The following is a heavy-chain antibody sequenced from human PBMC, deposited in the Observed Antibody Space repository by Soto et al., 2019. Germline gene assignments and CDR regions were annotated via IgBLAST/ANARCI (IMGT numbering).Heavy chain of an antibody. Sequence: QVQLVQSGAEVKKPGASVKVSCKASGYTLSGYYIHWVRQAPGQGLEWMGWINPNMGGSKYLEKFQGRVTMTRDTSISTAYLELRRLTYDDTAVYYCARIRTDTSSRVNGWFDLWGQGTLVTVSS. D-gene: IGHD2-8*01. V-gene: IGHV1-2*02. CDR3: ARIRTDTSSRVNGWFDL. CDR2: INPNMGGS. J-gene: IGHJ5*02. CDR1: GYTLSGYY.